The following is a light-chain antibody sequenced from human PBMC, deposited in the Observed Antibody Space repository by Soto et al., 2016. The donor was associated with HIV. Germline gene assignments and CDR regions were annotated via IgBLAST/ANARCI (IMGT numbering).Light chain of an antibody. Sequence: DIQLTQSPSFLSASVGDRVTITCRASQGISSYLAWYQQKPGKAPKLLIYAAPALQSGVPSRFSGGGSGTEFTLTISSLQPEDLATYYCQQLFSYPRTFGQGTKVGDQT. CDR1: QGISSY. CDR2: AAP. CDR3: QQLFSYPRT. V-gene: IGKV1-9*01. J-gene: IGKJ2*01.